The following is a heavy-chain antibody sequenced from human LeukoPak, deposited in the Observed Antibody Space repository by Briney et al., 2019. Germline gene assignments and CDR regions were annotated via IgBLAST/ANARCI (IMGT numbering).Heavy chain of an antibody. CDR2: INTDGSDA. CDR1: GFTFSDTW. D-gene: IGHD4-23*01. CDR3: ARVYGGPFDL. J-gene: IGHJ4*02. Sequence: GGSLRLSCAASGFTFSDTWLHWVRQAPGKGLMWVARINTDGSDAVYAGSVKGRFTISRDNTQNTLHLQMHSLRAEDTAMYYCARVYGGPFDLWGQGNLVTVSS. V-gene: IGHV3-74*01.